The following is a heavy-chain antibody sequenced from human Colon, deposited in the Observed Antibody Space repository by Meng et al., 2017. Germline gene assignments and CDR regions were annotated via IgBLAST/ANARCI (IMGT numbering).Heavy chain of an antibody. J-gene: IGHJ4*02. CDR1: GFTFSSYA. CDR2: ISYDGSNK. CDR3: VGSYFDY. V-gene: IGHV3-30*01. D-gene: IGHD1-26*01. Sequence: GGSLRLSCAASGFTFSSYAMHWVRQAPGKGLEWVAVISYDGSNKYYADSVKGRFTISRDNSKNTLYLQMNSLRAEDTAVYYCVGSYFDYWGQGTLVTVYS.